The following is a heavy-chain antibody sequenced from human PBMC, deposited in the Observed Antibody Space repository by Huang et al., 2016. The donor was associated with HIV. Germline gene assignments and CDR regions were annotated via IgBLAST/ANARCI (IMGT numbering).Heavy chain of an antibody. V-gene: IGHV3-30*18. J-gene: IGHJ5*02. CDR2: ISYDGKYK. CDR3: AKEIAVPGSRWFDP. D-gene: IGHD6-13*01. Sequence: QVQLVESGGGVVQPGRSLRLSCAASEFTFSDYAMHWFRQAPGKGVEWLAVISYDGKYKNHANSVKGRFTISRDNSKNTLYLEMNRLRAEDTAVYFCAKEIAVPGSRWFDPWGQGTLVTVSS. CDR1: EFTFSDYA.